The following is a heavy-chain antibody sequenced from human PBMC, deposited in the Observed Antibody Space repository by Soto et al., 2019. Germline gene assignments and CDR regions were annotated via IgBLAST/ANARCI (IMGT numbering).Heavy chain of an antibody. V-gene: IGHV3-48*02. CDR3: ARGPGTGHLFDY. CDR2: ISTDLRAL. Sequence: GGSLRLSCAASGFTISTYHLNWVRQAPGKGLEWVSYISTDLRALYYADSVRGRFTISRDNAKNSLYLQMDSLTDEDTAVYYCARGPGTGHLFDYWGQGTLVTVSS. D-gene: IGHD2-8*02. CDR1: GFTISTYH. J-gene: IGHJ4*02.